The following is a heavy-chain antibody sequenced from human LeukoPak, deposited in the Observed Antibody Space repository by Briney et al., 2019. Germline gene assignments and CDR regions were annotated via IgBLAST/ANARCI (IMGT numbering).Heavy chain of an antibody. J-gene: IGHJ4*02. V-gene: IGHV4-39*01. Sequence: SETLSLTCTVSGGSISSSGYYWGWIRQPPGKGLEWIGSIYYSGSTYYNPSLKSRVTISVDTSKNQFSPKLSSMTAADTAVYYYARSVRYAGRLYYFDYWGQGTLVTVSS. CDR2: IYYSGST. CDR1: GGSISSSGYY. CDR3: ARSVRYAGRLYYFDY. D-gene: IGHD4-23*01.